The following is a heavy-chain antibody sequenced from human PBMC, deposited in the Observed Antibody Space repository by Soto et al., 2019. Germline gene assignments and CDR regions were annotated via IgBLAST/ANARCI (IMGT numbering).Heavy chain of an antibody. CDR2: IWYDGSNE. D-gene: IGHD6-6*01. J-gene: IGHJ4*02. V-gene: IGHV3-33*01. Sequence: QPGGSLRLSCAASGLIFSDFAMHWVRQAPGKGLEWVAEIWYDGSNEYYGDSVKGRFTISRDNSKNTLYLQLNSLRAEDTAVYYCARVPEAGRPLFDYWGQGALVTVSS. CDR1: GLIFSDFA. CDR3: ARVPEAGRPLFDY.